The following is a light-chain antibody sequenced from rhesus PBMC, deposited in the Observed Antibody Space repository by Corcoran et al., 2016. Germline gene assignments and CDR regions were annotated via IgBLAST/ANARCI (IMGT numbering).Light chain of an antibody. V-gene: IGKV2-78*01. CDR3: MHTLQTPRT. J-gene: IGKJ1*01. CDR1: QSLLDDDGNTH. CDR2: FFS. Sequence: DIVMTQTPLSLPVTPGEPASISCRSSQSLLDDDGNTHLPWYLQKPGKSPQFRIYFFSTRASGFPDRTRGRGTGSFFTLKISSVEAEDVGVYYCMHTLQTPRTFGRGTKVEIK.